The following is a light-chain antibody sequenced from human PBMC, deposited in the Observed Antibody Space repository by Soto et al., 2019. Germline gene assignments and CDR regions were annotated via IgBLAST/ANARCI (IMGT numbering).Light chain of an antibody. V-gene: IGKV3-20*01. J-gene: IGKJ1*01. CDR2: GAS. CDR1: QSVTSNY. CDR3: QQYGSSPTT. Sequence: EIVLTPSPGTLSLSPWGRATLSCSASQSVTSNYLAWYQQKPGQAPRLLFFGASIRATGIPDRFSGSGSGTDFSLTISRLEPEDFAVYHCQQYGSSPTTFGQGTKVDIK.